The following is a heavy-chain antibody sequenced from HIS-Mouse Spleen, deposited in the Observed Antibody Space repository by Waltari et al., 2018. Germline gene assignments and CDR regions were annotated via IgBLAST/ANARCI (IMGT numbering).Heavy chain of an antibody. J-gene: IGHJ5*02. D-gene: IGHD5-18*01. Sequence: QVQLVQSGAEVKKPGASVKVSCKASGYTFTSYDINWVRQATGQGLECMGCMKPNSGNTGDAQKFQGRVTMTRNNAISTAYMELSSLRSEDTAVYYCARIGSHRRGYSYGYWFDPWGQGTLVTVSS. CDR1: GYTFTSYD. CDR2: MKPNSGNT. CDR3: ARIGSHRRGYSYGYWFDP. V-gene: IGHV1-8*01.